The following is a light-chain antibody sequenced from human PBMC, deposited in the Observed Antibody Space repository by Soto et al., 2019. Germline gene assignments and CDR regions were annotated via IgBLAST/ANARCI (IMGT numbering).Light chain of an antibody. Sequence: ETVMTQSPDTLSVSPGERATLSCRASQSVFSSLAWYQHKPGQAPRLLIYGAATRATGIPARFSGSGSGTEFTLTISSLQSDDIAVYYCQQYHNWPAFGQGTKVDIK. CDR3: QQYHNWPA. CDR1: QSVFSS. J-gene: IGKJ1*01. CDR2: GAA. V-gene: IGKV3-15*01.